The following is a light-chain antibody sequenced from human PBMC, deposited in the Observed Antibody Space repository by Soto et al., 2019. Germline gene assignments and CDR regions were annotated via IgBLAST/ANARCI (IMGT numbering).Light chain of an antibody. Sequence: EIVLTQSPGTLSLSPGERATLSCRASQSVSSTYLARYQQKPGQAPRLLIYGASSRATGIPDRFSGSASGTDFTLTINRLEPEDFAIYYCQQYGDSRTFGQGTKLEIK. CDR3: QQYGDSRT. V-gene: IGKV3-20*01. J-gene: IGKJ2*01. CDR1: QSVSSTY. CDR2: GAS.